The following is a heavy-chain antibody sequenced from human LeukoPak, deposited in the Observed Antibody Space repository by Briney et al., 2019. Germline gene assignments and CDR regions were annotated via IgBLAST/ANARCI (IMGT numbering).Heavy chain of an antibody. CDR2: IYSGGST. CDR1: GFTVSSNY. D-gene: IGHD6-6*01. Sequence: SGGSLRLSCAASGFTVSSNYMSWVRQAPGKGLEWVSVIYSGGSTYYADSVKGRFTISRDNSKNTLYLQMSSLRAEDTAVYYCARAKGSSLYFDYWGQGTLVTVSS. CDR3: ARAKGSSLYFDY. J-gene: IGHJ4*02. V-gene: IGHV3-53*01.